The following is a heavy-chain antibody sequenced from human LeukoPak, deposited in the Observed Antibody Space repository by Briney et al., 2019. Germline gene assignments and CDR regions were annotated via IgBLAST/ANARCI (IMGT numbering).Heavy chain of an antibody. CDR3: ARHPYSSGWYGDY. J-gene: IGHJ4*02. CDR2: IYHSGST. CDR1: GYSISSGYY. D-gene: IGHD6-19*01. V-gene: IGHV4-38-2*02. Sequence: SETLSLTCTVSGYSISSGYYWGWIRQPPGKGLEWIGSIYHSGSTYYNASLKSRVTISVDTSKNQFSLKLSSVTAADTAVYYCARHPYSSGWYGDYWGQGTLVTVSS.